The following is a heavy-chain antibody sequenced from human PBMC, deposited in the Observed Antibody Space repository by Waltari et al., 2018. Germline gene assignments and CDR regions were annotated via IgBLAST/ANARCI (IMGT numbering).Heavy chain of an antibody. J-gene: IGHJ3*01. CDR1: GFTFGAPY. V-gene: IGHV3-72*01. Sequence: QLVESGAGLVQPGGSLRLSCVGSGFTFGAPYFDWVRQAPGKGLEWVGRARDRPNSYTTEYAASVKNRFTISRDDSKNSLFLQMNNLKSEDTAMYYCARAYTGSPISRVFALDVWGQGTMVTVSS. D-gene: IGHD1-26*01. CDR2: ARDRPNSYTT. CDR3: ARAYTGSPISRVFALDV.